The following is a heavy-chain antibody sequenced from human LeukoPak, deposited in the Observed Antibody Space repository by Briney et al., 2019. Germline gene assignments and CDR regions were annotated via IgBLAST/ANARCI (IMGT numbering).Heavy chain of an antibody. D-gene: IGHD2-2*01. Sequence: GGSLRLSCAASGFTVSTNYMSWVRQAPGKGLEWVSIIYNIGTTYYTDSVKGRFTISRDNSKNTLYLQMNSLRAEDTAVYCCARWYCTSITCYYDYWGQGTLVTVSS. CDR2: IYNIGTT. CDR1: GFTVSTNY. CDR3: ARWYCTSITCYYDY. V-gene: IGHV3-53*01. J-gene: IGHJ4*02.